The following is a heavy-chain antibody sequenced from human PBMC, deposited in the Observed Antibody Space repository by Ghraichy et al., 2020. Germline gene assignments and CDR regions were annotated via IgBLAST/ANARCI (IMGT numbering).Heavy chain of an antibody. Sequence: GESLRLSCAASGFTFSDYEMNWVRQAPGKGLEWLSYISTTGSIIHYADSVKGRFTLSRDNAENSLYLQMNSLRAEDTAVYYCARGYSYDYGMDVWGQGTTVTVSS. D-gene: IGHD5-18*01. CDR1: GFTFSDYE. CDR3: ARGYSYDYGMDV. J-gene: IGHJ6*02. V-gene: IGHV3-48*03. CDR2: ISTTGSII.